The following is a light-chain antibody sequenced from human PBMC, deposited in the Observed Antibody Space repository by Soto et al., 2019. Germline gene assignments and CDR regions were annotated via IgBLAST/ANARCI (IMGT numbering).Light chain of an antibody. J-gene: IGLJ3*02. CDR1: TSNIGGST. CDR3: AAWDDSLSGVV. CDR2: GNN. V-gene: IGLV1-44*01. Sequence: QSVLTQPPSASGTPGQRVTIFCSGSTSNIGGSTVNWYQHLPGTAPKLLIFGNNRRPSGVPDRFSGSKSGTSASLAISGLQSEDAADYYCAAWDDSLSGVVFGGGTKVTVL.